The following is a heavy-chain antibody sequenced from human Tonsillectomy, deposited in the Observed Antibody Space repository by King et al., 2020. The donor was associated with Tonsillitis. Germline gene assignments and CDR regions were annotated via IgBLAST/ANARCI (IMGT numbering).Heavy chain of an antibody. CDR2: INQNGGEK. J-gene: IGHJ4*02. Sequence: VQLVESGGGLVQPGGSLRLSCAVSGLTFSSYWMSWVRQAPGKGLEWVANINQNGGEKYYVDSVKGRFTISRDNAKNSLYLQMNSLRADDTAVYYCARDGTFGVKYWGPGTLVTVSS. D-gene: IGHD3-10*01. V-gene: IGHV3-7*03. CDR3: ARDGTFGVKY. CDR1: GLTFSSYW.